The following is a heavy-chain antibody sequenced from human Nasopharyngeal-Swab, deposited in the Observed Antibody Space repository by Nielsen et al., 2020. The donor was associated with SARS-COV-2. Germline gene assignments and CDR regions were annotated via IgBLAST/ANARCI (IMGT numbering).Heavy chain of an antibody. CDR1: GFTVSSNY. V-gene: IGHV3-66*01. CDR3: AREWEVVVAATLRFYFDY. CDR2: IYSGGST. D-gene: IGHD2-15*01. J-gene: IGHJ4*02. Sequence: GESLKISCAASGFTVSSNYMSWVRQAPGKGLEWVSAIYSGGSTYYADSVKGRFTISRDNSKNTLYLQMNSLRAEETAVYYCAREWEVVVAATLRFYFDYWGQGTLVTVSS.